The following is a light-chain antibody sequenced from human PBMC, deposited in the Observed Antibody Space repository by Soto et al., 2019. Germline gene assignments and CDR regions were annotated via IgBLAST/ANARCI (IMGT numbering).Light chain of an antibody. CDR2: EGS. Sequence: QSALTQPASVSGSPGQSITISCTGTSSDVGSYNLVSWYQQHPGKAPKLMIYEGSKRPSGVSNRFSGSKSGNTASLPISGLQPEDEADYYCCSYAVGNTYVFGTGTKLTVL. CDR1: SSDVGSYNL. CDR3: CSYAVGNTYV. J-gene: IGLJ1*01. V-gene: IGLV2-23*01.